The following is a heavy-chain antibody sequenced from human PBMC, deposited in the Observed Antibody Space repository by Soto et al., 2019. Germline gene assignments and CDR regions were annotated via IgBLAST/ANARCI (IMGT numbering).Heavy chain of an antibody. Sequence: GGSLRLSCADSGFSFSSYWMHWVRQGPGKGLVWVSRINTDGSSTNYADSVKGRFTISRDNAKNTVYLQMNSLRAEDTAVYYCPRSPGGYYVDWGQGTMVTVSS. V-gene: IGHV3-74*01. CDR1: GFSFSSYW. J-gene: IGHJ3*01. D-gene: IGHD3-10*02. CDR2: INTDGSST. CDR3: PRSPGGYYVD.